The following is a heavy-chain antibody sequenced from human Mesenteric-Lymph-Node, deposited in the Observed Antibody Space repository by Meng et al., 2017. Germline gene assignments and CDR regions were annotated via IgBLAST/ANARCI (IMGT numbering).Heavy chain of an antibody. CDR3: AKVKGPSSDQAHFEF. D-gene: IGHD2-21*01. CDR1: GFTFSTYA. J-gene: IGHJ4*02. Sequence: GGSLRLSCAASGFTFSTYAMHWLRQAPGKGLEWVAVISYDGSNKYYADSVKGRFTISRDNSKNTLYLQMNSLRAEDTALYYCAKVKGPSSDQAHFEFWGQGTLVTVSS. CDR2: ISYDGSNK. V-gene: IGHV3-30*04.